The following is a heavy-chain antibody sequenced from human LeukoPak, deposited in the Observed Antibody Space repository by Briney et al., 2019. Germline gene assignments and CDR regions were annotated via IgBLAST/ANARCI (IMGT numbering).Heavy chain of an antibody. CDR1: GFTFSSYS. D-gene: IGHD3-22*01. Sequence: PGGSLRLSCAASGFTFSSYSMSWVRQAPGKGLEWVSSIRDNGATTYHADSVKGRFTISRDNSKNTAYLQMNILRAEDTAVYFCAKGNSGYYYDYWGQGTLVTVSS. CDR3: AKGNSGYYYDY. V-gene: IGHV3-23*01. J-gene: IGHJ4*02. CDR2: IRDNGATT.